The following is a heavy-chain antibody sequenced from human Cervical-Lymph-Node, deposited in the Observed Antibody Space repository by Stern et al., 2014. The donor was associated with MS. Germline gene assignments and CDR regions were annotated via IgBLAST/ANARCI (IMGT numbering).Heavy chain of an antibody. CDR3: ARLGVHCSSTSCERYGMDV. V-gene: IGHV5-51*01. D-gene: IGHD2-2*01. CDR2: IYPGESDP. J-gene: IGHJ6*02. CDR1: GYSFTSYW. Sequence: MQLVQSGAEVKKPGESLKISCKGSGYSFTSYWIGWVRQMPGKGLEWVGIIYPGESDPRSLPSFQGQVTISADKSISTAYLQWSSLKASDTAMYYCARLGVHCSSTSCERYGMDVWGQGTTVTVSS.